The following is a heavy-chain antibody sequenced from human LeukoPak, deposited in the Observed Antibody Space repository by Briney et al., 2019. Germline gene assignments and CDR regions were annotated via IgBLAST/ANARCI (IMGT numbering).Heavy chain of an antibody. D-gene: IGHD3-10*01. J-gene: IGHJ4*02. V-gene: IGHV1-69*13. CDR3: ASMVRGVI. CDR1: GYTFTSYG. Sequence: ASVKVSCKASGYTFTSYGISWVRQAPGQGLEWMGGIIPIFGTANYAQKFQGRVTITADESTSTAYMELSSLRSEDTAVYYCASMVRGVIWGQGTLVTVSS. CDR2: IIPIFGTA.